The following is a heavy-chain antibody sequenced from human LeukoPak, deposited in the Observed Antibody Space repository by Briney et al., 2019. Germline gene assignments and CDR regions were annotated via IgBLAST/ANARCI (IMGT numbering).Heavy chain of an antibody. J-gene: IGHJ4*02. V-gene: IGHV4-4*09. Sequence: EASETLSLTCTVSGDSISSYYWSWIRQPPGKGLEWIGHISNSGSTSYNPSLKSRVTISVDTSKNQFSLGLSSVTAADTAVYYCARLLTVMYFDTWGQGTLVTVSS. CDR2: ISNSGST. D-gene: IGHD4-17*01. CDR3: ARLLTVMYFDT. CDR1: GDSISSYY.